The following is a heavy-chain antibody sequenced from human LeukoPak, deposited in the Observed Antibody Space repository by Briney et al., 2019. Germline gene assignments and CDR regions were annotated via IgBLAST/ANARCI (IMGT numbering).Heavy chain of an antibody. V-gene: IGHV1-69*01. Sequence: GASVKVSCKASGGTFSSYAISWVRQAPGQGLEWMGGIIPIFGTANYAQKFQGRVTITADESTSTAYMELSSLRSEDTAVYYCARDMGWELHHLNLYGMDVWGQGTTVTVSS. D-gene: IGHD1-26*01. J-gene: IGHJ6*02. CDR2: IIPIFGTA. CDR1: GGTFSSYA. CDR3: ARDMGWELHHLNLYGMDV.